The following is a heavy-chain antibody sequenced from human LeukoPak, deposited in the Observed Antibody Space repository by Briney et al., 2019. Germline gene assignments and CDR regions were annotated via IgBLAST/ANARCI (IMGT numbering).Heavy chain of an antibody. CDR1: GYTFTSYG. J-gene: IGHJ4*02. CDR3: ARVRYYYYSSGWNYFDY. D-gene: IGHD3-22*01. Sequence: GASVKVSCKASGYTFTSYGISWVRQAPGQGLEWMGWISAYNGNTNYAQKLQGRVTMTTDTSTSTAYMELRSLRSDDTAVYYCARVRYYYYSSGWNYFDYWGQGTLVTVSS. V-gene: IGHV1-18*01. CDR2: ISAYNGNT.